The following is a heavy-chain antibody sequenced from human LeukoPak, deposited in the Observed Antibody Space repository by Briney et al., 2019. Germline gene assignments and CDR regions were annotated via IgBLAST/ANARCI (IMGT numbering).Heavy chain of an antibody. CDR2: INSDGSST. J-gene: IGHJ4*02. D-gene: IGHD2-2*01. CDR3: AREGPLGYCSSTSCSLDY. V-gene: IGHV3-74*01. CDR1: GFTFSSYW. Sequence: PGGSLRLSCAASGFTFSSYWMHWVRQAPGKGLVWVSRINSDGSSTSYADSVKGRFTISRDNAKNTLYLQMNSLRAEDTAVYYCAREGPLGYCSSTSCSLDYWGQGTLVTVSS.